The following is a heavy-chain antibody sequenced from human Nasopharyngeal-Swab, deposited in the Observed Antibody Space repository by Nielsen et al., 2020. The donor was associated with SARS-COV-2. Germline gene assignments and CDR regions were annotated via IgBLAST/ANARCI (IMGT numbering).Heavy chain of an antibody. V-gene: IGHV3-74*01. CDR1: GFTFSSSW. CDR3: ATAGNYRFDN. CDR2: MNSDGSTI. D-gene: IGHD3-16*02. J-gene: IGHJ4*01. Sequence: GESLKIYCEASGFTFSSSWMHWIRQDPGKGLVWVARMNSDGSTINYGDSVMGRFIISRDNAKNMLYLQMYSLRAEDTAVYYCATAGNYRFDNWGHGTLVTVSS.